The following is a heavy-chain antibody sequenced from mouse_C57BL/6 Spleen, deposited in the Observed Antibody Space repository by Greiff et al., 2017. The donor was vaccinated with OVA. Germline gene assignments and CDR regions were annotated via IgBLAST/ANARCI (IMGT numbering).Heavy chain of an antibody. J-gene: IGHJ2*01. V-gene: IGHV1-64*01. D-gene: IGHD1-1*01. CDR2: IPPNSGST. CDR1: GYTFTSYW. Sequence: VQLQQPGAELVKPGASVKLSCKASGYTFTSYWMHWVKQRPGQGLEWIGMIPPNSGSTNYNEKFKSKATLTVDKSSSTAYMQLSSLTSEDSAVYYCARVITTVHCDYWGQGTTLTVSA. CDR3: ARVITTVHCDY.